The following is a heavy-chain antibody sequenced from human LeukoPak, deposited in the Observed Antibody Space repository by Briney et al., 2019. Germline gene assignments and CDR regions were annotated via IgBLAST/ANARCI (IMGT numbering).Heavy chain of an antibody. CDR2: IYPGDSDT. CDR1: GYSFTSYW. V-gene: IGHV5-51*01. J-gene: IGHJ6*03. CDR3: ARQKYYDFWSGGSYYYMDV. Sequence: GESLKISCKGSGYSFTSYWIGWVRQMPGKGLEWMGIIYPGDSDTRYSPPFQGQVTILADKSISTAYLQWSSLKASDTAMYYCARQKYYDFWSGGSYYYMDVWGKGTTVTLSS. D-gene: IGHD3-3*01.